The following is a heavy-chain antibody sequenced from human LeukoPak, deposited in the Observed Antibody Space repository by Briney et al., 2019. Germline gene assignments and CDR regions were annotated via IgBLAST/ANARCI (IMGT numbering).Heavy chain of an antibody. V-gene: IGHV4-39*07. CDR3: ARRKSYSGSYSSTHALDC. CDR1: GGSIGTTYY. J-gene: IGHJ4*02. D-gene: IGHD1-26*01. Sequence: SETLSLTCSVSGGSIGTTYYWGVIRQPPGKGLEWIAAIYYNGNTYYKPSLKSRVTMSVDTSKNQFSLKMSSVTAADTAVYYCARRKSYSGSYSSTHALDCWGQGTLVTVSS. CDR2: IYYNGNT.